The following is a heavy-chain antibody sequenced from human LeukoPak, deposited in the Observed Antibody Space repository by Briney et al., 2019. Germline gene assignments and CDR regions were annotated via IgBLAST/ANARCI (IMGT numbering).Heavy chain of an antibody. CDR2: IYPGDSDT. CDR1: GYSSTSYW. D-gene: IGHD1-1*01. J-gene: IGHJ6*02. CDR3: ARSSTRTTYYYGMDV. Sequence: GESLKISCKGSGYSSTSYWIGWVRQMPGKGLEWMGIIYPGDSDTRYSPSFQGQVTISADKSISTAYLQWSSLKASDTAMYYCARSSTRTTYYYGMDVWGQGTTVTVSS. V-gene: IGHV5-51*01.